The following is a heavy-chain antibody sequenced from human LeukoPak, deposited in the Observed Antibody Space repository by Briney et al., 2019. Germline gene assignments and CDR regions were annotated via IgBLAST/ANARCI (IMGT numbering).Heavy chain of an antibody. CDR1: GFTFSSYG. Sequence: GGSLRLSCAASGFTFSSYGMNWVRQAPGKGLEWVSFISSSSSYIYYADSVKGRFTISRDNAKNSLYLQMNSLRAEDTAVYYCAKDNPELLLRFGDLSGFDYWGQGTLVTVSS. CDR2: ISSSSSYI. CDR3: AKDNPELLLRFGDLSGFDY. D-gene: IGHD3-10*01. V-gene: IGHV3-21*04. J-gene: IGHJ4*02.